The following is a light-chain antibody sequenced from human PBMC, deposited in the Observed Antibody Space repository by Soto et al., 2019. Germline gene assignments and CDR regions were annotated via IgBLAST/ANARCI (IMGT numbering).Light chain of an antibody. V-gene: IGKV3-11*01. Sequence: EVVLTQSPVTLSLSPGERATLSCRASQSFRGLLAWYQQKPGQAPRLLIYDAYNRATGIPPRFSGSGSGTDFTLTISRLEPEDFAVYYCQQYDRSPFTFGPGTKVDIK. J-gene: IGKJ3*01. CDR3: QQYDRSPFT. CDR1: QSFRGL. CDR2: DAY.